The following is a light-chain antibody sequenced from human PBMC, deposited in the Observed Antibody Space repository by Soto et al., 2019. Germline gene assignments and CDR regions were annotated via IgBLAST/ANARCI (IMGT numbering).Light chain of an antibody. CDR2: AVS. CDR3: SSSTGTTTHHV. Sequence: QSVLTQPASVSGSPGQSITISCTGTSSGIGDYNFVSWYQQYPGKAPKLVIFAVSSRPSGVSHRFSGSKSGNTASLTISGLQAEDEADYYCSSSTGTTTHHVFGTGTKVTVL. V-gene: IGLV2-14*01. CDR1: SSGIGDYNF. J-gene: IGLJ1*01.